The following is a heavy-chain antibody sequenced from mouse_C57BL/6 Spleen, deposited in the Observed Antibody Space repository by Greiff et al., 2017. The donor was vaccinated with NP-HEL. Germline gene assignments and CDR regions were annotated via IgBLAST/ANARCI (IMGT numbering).Heavy chain of an antibody. CDR3: ARVPLLRSYYFDY. CDR2: INPSNGGT. J-gene: IGHJ2*01. V-gene: IGHV1-53*01. D-gene: IGHD1-1*01. Sequence: VQLQQPGTELVKPGASVKLSCKASGYTFTSYWMHWVKQRPGQGLEWIGNINPSNGGTNYNEKFKSKATLTVDKSSSTAYMQLSSLTSEDSAVYYCARVPLLRSYYFDYWGQGTTLTVSS. CDR1: GYTFTSYW.